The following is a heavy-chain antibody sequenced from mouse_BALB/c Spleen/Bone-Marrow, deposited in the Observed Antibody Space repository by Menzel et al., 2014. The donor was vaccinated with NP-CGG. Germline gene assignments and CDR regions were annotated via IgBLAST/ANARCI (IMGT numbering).Heavy chain of an antibody. CDR2: ISSGGGST. Sequence: EVQGVESGGGLVKPGGSLKLSCAASGFAFSSYDMSWVRQTPEKRLEWVAYISSGGGSTYYPDTVKGRFTIARDNAKNTLYLQMSGLKSEDTAMYYCARHEDGYYDAMDYWGQGTSVTDSS. CDR1: GFAFSSYD. CDR3: ARHEDGYYDAMDY. J-gene: IGHJ4*01. D-gene: IGHD2-3*01. V-gene: IGHV5-12-1*01.